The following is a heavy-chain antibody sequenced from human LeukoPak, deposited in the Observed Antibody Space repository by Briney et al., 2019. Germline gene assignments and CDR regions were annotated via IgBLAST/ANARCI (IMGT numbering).Heavy chain of an antibody. V-gene: IGHV4-39*02. CDR1: GGSISSSSYY. Sequence: PSETLSLTCSISGGSISSSSYYWGWIRQPPGKGLEWIGSFYYTGNTYYNPSLKSRVTISVDTSKNDLSLNLRSVTAADTAVYYCARTAGIAVAGSRQYFDYWGQGMLATVSS. D-gene: IGHD6-19*01. J-gene: IGHJ4*02. CDR2: FYYTGNT. CDR3: ARTAGIAVAGSRQYFDY.